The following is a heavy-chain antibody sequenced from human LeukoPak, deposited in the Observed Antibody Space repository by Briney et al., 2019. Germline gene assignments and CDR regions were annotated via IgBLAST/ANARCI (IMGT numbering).Heavy chain of an antibody. CDR2: IYYSGST. V-gene: IGHV4-31*03. J-gene: IGHJ4*02. CDR1: GGSISIGGYY. D-gene: IGHD4-17*01. Sequence: PSETLSLTCTVSGGSISIGGYYCSWIRQHPGKGLEWIWYIYYSGSTYYNPSLKSRVTISVDKSKDQYSLKLSSVTAADTAVYYCARHGDYEPLSDWGQGTLVTVSS. CDR3: ARHGDYEPLSD.